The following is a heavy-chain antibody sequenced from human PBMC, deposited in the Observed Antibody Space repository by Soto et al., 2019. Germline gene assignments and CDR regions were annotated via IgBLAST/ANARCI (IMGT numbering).Heavy chain of an antibody. D-gene: IGHD3-10*01. Sequence: EVQLLESGGGLIQPGGTLRLSCAASGFTFSSYALSWVRQAPGKGLQCVSTVSGNGLSTYYADSVKGRFTISRDNSRNTLYLQMNSLRAEDTPVYYCAKVQGSGSGLYYFYYYGMDVWGQGTTVTVSS. J-gene: IGHJ6*02. CDR2: VSGNGLST. CDR1: GFTFSSYA. V-gene: IGHV3-23*01. CDR3: AKVQGSGSGLYYFYYYGMDV.